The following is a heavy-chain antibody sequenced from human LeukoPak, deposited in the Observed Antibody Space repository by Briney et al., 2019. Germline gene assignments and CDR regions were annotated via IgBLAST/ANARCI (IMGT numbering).Heavy chain of an antibody. D-gene: IGHD1-26*01. CDR2: MNPYSGNT. CDR3: AKSKVGATTLPIDF. J-gene: IGHJ4*02. Sequence: ASVKVSCKASGYTFTNYGINWVRQATGQGLEWMGWMNPYSGNTGYAQEFQGRISMTRDTSISTAYMELSSLRSEDTAMYYCAKSKVGATTLPIDFWGQGTLVTVSS. V-gene: IGHV1-8*01. CDR1: GYTFTNYG.